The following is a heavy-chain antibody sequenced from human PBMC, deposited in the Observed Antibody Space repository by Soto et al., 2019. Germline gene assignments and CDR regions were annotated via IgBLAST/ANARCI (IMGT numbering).Heavy chain of an antibody. CDR1: DYTFTTYG. D-gene: IGHD2-2*01. J-gene: IGHJ4*02. CDR3: ARAGAIYTTSWPIDY. V-gene: IGHV1-18*04. CDR2: ISGYTGST. Sequence: QVQLVQSGAEVKKPGASVKVSCKASDYTFTTYGISWVRQAPGQGLEWMGWISGYTGSTNYAQNLQGRITVTTDTSASTAYMELRSLRPDDTALYFCARAGAIYTTSWPIDYWGQGTLVTVSS.